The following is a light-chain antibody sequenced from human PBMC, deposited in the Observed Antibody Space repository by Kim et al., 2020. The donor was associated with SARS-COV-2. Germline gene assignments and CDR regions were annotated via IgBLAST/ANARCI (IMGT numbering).Light chain of an antibody. V-gene: IGKV1-5*01. CDR3: QQYNSDWT. CDR2: DGS. J-gene: IGKJ1*01. CDR1: QRISTW. Sequence: GDRVAITCRASQRISTWLAWYQQKPGKAPKLLIYDGSNLESGVPSRFSGSGVGTEFTLTISSLQPDDFATYYCQQYNSDWTFGQGTKVDIK.